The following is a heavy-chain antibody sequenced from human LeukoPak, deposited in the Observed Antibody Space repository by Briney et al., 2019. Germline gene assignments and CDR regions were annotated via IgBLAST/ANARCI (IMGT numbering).Heavy chain of an antibody. Sequence: PGRSLRLSCAASGFTLSNYAMHCGRQAPGKGLEWVAVISYNGTNKYYADSVKGRFTISRDNSKNTMYLQMNSLRAEDTAMYYCARAPMSYDSSGFGGAFDIWGQGTMVTVSS. V-gene: IGHV3-30-3*01. CDR3: ARAPMSYDSSGFGGAFDI. CDR2: ISYNGTNK. J-gene: IGHJ3*02. CDR1: GFTLSNYA. D-gene: IGHD3-22*01.